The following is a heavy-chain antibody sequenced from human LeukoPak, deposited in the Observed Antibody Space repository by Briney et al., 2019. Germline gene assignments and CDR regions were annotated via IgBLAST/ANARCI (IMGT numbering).Heavy chain of an antibody. CDR3: ARDGYYDGTGCYPYYYYGMDV. D-gene: IGHD3-22*01. J-gene: IGHJ6*02. Sequence: PGGSLRLSCAASGFMFSYYGMHWVRQAPGKGLEWVAIISSDGKMKYYADSVKGRFTIFRDNSENTLSLQLHSLRVEDTAICYCARDGYYDGTGCYPYYYYGMDVWGQGTTVTVSS. CDR1: GFMFSYYG. V-gene: IGHV3-30*03. CDR2: ISSDGKMK.